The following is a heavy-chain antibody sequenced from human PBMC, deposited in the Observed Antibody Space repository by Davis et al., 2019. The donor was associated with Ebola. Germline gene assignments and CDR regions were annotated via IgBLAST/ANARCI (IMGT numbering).Heavy chain of an antibody. CDR1: GGSFSGYY. J-gene: IGHJ5*02. CDR3: ARGGASSGWYNWFDP. CDR2: INHSGST. V-gene: IGHV4-34*01. Sequence: PGGSLRLSCAVYGGSFSGYYWSWIRQPPGKGLEWIGEINHSGSTNYNPSLKSRVTISVDTSKNQFSLKLSSVTAADTAVYYCARGGASSGWYNWFDPWGQGTLVTVSS. D-gene: IGHD6-19*01.